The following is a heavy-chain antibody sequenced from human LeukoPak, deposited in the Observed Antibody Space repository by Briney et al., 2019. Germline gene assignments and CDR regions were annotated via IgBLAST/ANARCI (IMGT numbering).Heavy chain of an antibody. CDR1: GFTFSDYY. V-gene: IGHV3-11*01. J-gene: IGHJ4*02. CDR2: ISNSGLSI. CDR3: ARGRSFDYLFTF. D-gene: IGHD3-9*01. Sequence: GGSLRLSCEASGFTFSDYYMAWIRQAPGKGLEWVSSISNSGLSINYADSVKGRFTISRDNAKDSLFLQMNSLRAEDTAMYYCARGRSFDYLFTFWGQGTLLTVSS.